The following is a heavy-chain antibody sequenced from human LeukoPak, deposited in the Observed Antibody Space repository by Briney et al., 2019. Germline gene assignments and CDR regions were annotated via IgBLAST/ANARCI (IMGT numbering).Heavy chain of an antibody. CDR3: ARVGRSPDAFDI. J-gene: IGHJ3*02. CDR2: IYYSGST. Sequence: PSETLSLTCTVSGGSISSYYWSWIRQPPGKGLEWIGYIYYSGSTNYNPSLKSRVTISVVTSKNQFSLKLSSVTAADTAVYYCARVGRSPDAFDIWGQGTMVTVSS. CDR1: GGSISSYY. V-gene: IGHV4-59*01. D-gene: IGHD3-16*02.